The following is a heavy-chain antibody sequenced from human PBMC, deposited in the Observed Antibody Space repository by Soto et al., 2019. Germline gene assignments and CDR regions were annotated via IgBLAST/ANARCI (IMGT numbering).Heavy chain of an antibody. CDR3: TTEDFPLYYYDSSGPANAFDI. CDR1: GFTFSNAW. D-gene: IGHD3-22*01. V-gene: IGHV3-15*01. J-gene: IGHJ3*02. Sequence: PGGSLRLSCAASGFTFSNAWMSWVRQAPGKGLEWVGRIKSKTDGATTDYAAPVKGRFTISRDDSKNTLYLQMNSLKTEDTAVYYCTTEDFPLYYYDSSGPANAFDIWGQGTMVTVSS. CDR2: IKSKTDGATT.